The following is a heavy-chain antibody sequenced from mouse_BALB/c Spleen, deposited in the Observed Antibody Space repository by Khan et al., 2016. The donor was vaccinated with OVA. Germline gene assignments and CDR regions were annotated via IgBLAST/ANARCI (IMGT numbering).Heavy chain of an antibody. CDR2: ISNGGSYT. CDR1: GFTFSSYG. Sequence: EVELVESGGDLVKPGGSLNLSCEASGFTFSSYGMSWLRQPPDKRLEWVATISNGGSYTYYPASVKGRLTISRDNDKHTLYLQMSRLKAEDTAKYYGARHRFTKATDWFAYWGQGTLVTVSA. CDR3: ARHRFTKATDWFAY. J-gene: IGHJ3*01. D-gene: IGHD1-2*01. V-gene: IGHV5-6*01.